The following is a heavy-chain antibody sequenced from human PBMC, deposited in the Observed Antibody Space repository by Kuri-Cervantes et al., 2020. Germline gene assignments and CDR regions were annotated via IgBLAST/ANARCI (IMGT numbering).Heavy chain of an antibody. CDR1: GGSISSYY. Sequence: SETLSLTCTVSGGSISSYYWSWTRQPPGKGLEWIGYIYYSGSTNYNPSLKSRVTMSVDSSKNQFSLKLTSVTAADTAVYYCARDRLAMVVWGQGALVTVSS. J-gene: IGHJ4*02. CDR3: ARDRLAMVV. D-gene: IGHD5-18*01. CDR2: IYYSGST. V-gene: IGHV4-59*13.